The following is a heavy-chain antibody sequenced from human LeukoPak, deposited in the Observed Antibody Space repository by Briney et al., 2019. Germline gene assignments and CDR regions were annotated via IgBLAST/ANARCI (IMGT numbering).Heavy chain of an antibody. CDR2: INSDGSSR. CDR1: GFTFSSCW. Sequence: GGPLRLSCAASGFTFSSCWMHWVRQARGKGLVWVSRINSDGSSRIYADSVKGRFIISSDNAKNTLYLQMNSLRAEDTAVYYCAMGPYYYDSSGYYYWGQGTLVTVSS. J-gene: IGHJ4*02. V-gene: IGHV3-74*01. D-gene: IGHD3-22*01. CDR3: AMGPYYYDSSGYYY.